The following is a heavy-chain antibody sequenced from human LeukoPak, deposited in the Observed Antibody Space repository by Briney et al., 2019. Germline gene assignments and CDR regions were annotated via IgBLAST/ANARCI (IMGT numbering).Heavy chain of an antibody. V-gene: IGHV1-18*01. J-gene: IGHJ4*02. CDR2: ISAYNGNT. Sequence: PVASVKVSCKASGYSFTSYGISWVRQAPGQGLEWMGWISAYNGNTNYAQKFQGRVTITRNTSISTAYMELSSLRSEDTAVYYCARGARYSSGWYWSAWGQGTLVTVSS. D-gene: IGHD6-19*01. CDR3: ARGARYSSGWYWSA. CDR1: GYSFTSYG.